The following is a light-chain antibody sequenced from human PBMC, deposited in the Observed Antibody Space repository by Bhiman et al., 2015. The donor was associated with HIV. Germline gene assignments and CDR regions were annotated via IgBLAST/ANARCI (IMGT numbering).Light chain of an antibody. CDR2: AND. Sequence: QSVLTQPPSVSGAPGQRVTISCTGSSSNIGAGYEVHWYQQLPGTAPKLLIYANDQRPSGIPDRFSGSKSGTSASLAISGLRSEDEGDYYCAAWDDRLSGYVFATGTKVTVL. J-gene: IGLJ1*01. CDR1: SSNIGAGYE. V-gene: IGLV1-40*01. CDR3: AAWDDRLSGYV.